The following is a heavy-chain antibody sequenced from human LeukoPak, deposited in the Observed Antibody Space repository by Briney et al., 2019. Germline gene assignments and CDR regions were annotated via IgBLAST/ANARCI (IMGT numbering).Heavy chain of an antibody. D-gene: IGHD2-15*01. CDR2: FDPEDGET. CDR1: GYTLSELS. CDR3: ARDKERMYDY. V-gene: IGHV1-24*01. J-gene: IGHJ4*02. Sequence: GASVKVSCKVSGYTLSELSMHWVRQAPGKGLVWMGSFDPEDGETIYAQKFQGRVTMTRDTSTSTVYMELSSLRSEDTAVYYCARDKERMYDYWGQGTLVTVSS.